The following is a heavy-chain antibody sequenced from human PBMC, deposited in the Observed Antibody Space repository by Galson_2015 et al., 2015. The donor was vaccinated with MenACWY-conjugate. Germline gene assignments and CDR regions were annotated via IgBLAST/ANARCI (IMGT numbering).Heavy chain of an antibody. D-gene: IGHD3-9*01. CDR1: GFSLSTAGVG. CDR2: IYWDDDK. Sequence: PALVKPTQTLTLTCTFSGFSLSTAGVGVGWIRQPPGKALEWLVLIYWDDDKRYSPALKSRLTITKDTSKNQVVLTMTKMDPVDTATYYCAHGNFDILTGYYWFDAFDIWGQGTMVIVSS. V-gene: IGHV2-5*02. CDR3: AHGNFDILTGYYWFDAFDI. J-gene: IGHJ3*02.